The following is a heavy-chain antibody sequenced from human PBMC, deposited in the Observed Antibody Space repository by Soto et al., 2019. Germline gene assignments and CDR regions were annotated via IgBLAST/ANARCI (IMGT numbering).Heavy chain of an antibody. CDR2: TYYRSKWYN. V-gene: IGHV6-1*01. J-gene: IGHJ3*02. CDR1: VDIVSSNSAA. Sequence: SQTLSLTCAISVDIVSSNSAAWNCIRQSPSRGLEWLGRTYYRSKWYNDYAVSVKSRITINPDTSKNQFSLQLNSVTPEDTAVYYCATQDIVATTAGLTFDIWGQGTMVTVSS. CDR3: ATQDIVATTAGLTFDI. D-gene: IGHD5-12*01.